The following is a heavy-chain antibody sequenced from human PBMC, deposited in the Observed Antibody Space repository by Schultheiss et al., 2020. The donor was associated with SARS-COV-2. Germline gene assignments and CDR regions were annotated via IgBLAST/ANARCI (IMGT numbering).Heavy chain of an antibody. D-gene: IGHD6-6*01. CDR1: GGSSIGDY. V-gene: IGHV4-34*01. CDR2: INDSGSS. J-gene: IGHJ4*02. CDR3: ARGKWLYSSLWFQTYFDY. Sequence: SQTLSLTCAVYGGSSIGDYWSWIRQPPGKGLEWIGEINDSGSSNYNPSLKSRVTISVDTSKKQFSLNLTSVTAADTAVYYWARGKWLYSSLWFQTYFDYWGRGPQVTGS.